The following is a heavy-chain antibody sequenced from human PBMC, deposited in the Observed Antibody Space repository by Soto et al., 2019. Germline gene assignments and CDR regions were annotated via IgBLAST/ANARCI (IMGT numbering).Heavy chain of an antibody. CDR1: GYRFSDYW. V-gene: IGHV5-51*01. D-gene: IGHD2-15*01. CDR2: IYPDDSDI. Sequence: GESLKISCKGSGYRFSDYWIAWVRQMPGKGLEWMGIIYPDDSDIKYSPSFQGQVTISADKSISTAYLFWSSLKASDTAMYYCARDGRGPYCSGGSCYSQYYYYYYGMDVWGQGTTVTVSS. CDR3: ARDGRGPYCSGGSCYSQYYYYYYGMDV. J-gene: IGHJ6*02.